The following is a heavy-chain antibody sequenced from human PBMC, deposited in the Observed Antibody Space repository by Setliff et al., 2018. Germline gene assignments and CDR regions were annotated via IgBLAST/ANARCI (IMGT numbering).Heavy chain of an antibody. CDR2: INPSGGST. D-gene: IGHD3-3*01. CDR3: AGTYYNFWSALDYYYYGMDV. J-gene: IGHJ6*02. CDR1: GYTFTGYY. V-gene: IGHV1-46*01. Sequence: ASVKVSCKASGYTFTGYYMHWVRQAPGQGLEWMGIINPSGGSTNYAQKFQGRVTMTRDTSTSTVYMELSSLRSEDTAVYYCAGTYYNFWSALDYYYYGMDVWGQGTTVTVSS.